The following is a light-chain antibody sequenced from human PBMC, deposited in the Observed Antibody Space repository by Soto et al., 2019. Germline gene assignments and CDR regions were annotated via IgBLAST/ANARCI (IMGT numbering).Light chain of an antibody. CDR2: DVR. CDR1: SSDIGDYSY. CDR3: CSYTSTSTYV. V-gene: IGLV2-14*03. J-gene: IGLJ1*01. Sequence: QSVLTQPASVSGSPGQSITISCTGTSSDIGDYSYVSWFQQHPGKVPKLLIYDVRSRPSGISHRFSGSKSGTTASLTISGLQAEDEADYYCCSYTSTSTYVFGSGTKLTVL.